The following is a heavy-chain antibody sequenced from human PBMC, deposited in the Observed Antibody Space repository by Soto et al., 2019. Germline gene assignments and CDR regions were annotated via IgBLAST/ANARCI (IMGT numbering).Heavy chain of an antibody. CDR3: ARDRSGWYVDYYYYGMDV. CDR2: ISYDGSNK. J-gene: IGHJ6*02. CDR1: GFTFSSYA. Sequence: GGSLRLSCAASGFTFSSYAMHWVRQAPGKGLEWVAVISYDGSNKYYADSVKGRFTISRDNSKNTLYLQMNSLRAEDTAVYYCARDRSGWYVDYYYYGMDVWGQGTTVTVSS. V-gene: IGHV3-30-3*01. D-gene: IGHD6-19*01.